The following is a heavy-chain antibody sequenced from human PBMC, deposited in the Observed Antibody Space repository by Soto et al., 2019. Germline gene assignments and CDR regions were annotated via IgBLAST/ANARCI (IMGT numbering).Heavy chain of an antibody. CDR2: IYQSGST. D-gene: IGHD1-26*01. Sequence: ETLSLTCPVSGYSISIGNYWGWIRQPPGKRLEWIGSIYQSGSTYYNPSLRSRATISVDTSKNQFSLKLSSVTAADTAVYYCARVLGAPLYYFDYWGQGILVTVSS. V-gene: IGHV4-38-2*02. J-gene: IGHJ4*02. CDR1: GYSISIGNY. CDR3: ARVLGAPLYYFDY.